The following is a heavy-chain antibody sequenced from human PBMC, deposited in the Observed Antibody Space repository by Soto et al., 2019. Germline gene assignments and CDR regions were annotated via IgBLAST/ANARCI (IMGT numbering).Heavy chain of an antibody. D-gene: IGHD1-7*01. CDR2: ITYDGSNK. CDR3: AKDRVGGTFYTPLGF. V-gene: IGHV3-30*18. Sequence: GSLRLSCQASGFNFDNYGMHWVRQAPGKGLEWVAVITYDGSNKYYADSVKGRFTISRDNSKNTLSLHLNTLKHEDTAVYHCAKDRVGGTFYTPLGFWGQGTLVTVSS. CDR1: GFNFDNYG. J-gene: IGHJ4*02.